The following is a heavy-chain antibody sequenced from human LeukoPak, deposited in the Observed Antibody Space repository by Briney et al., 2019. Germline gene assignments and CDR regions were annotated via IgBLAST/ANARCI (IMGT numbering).Heavy chain of an antibody. V-gene: IGHV3-7*01. CDR1: RFTFSNYW. J-gene: IGHJ4*02. D-gene: IGHD2-2*01. Sequence: GGSLRLSCAASRFTFSNYWMAWVRQAPGKGLEWVANIKQDGSERYYVDSVKGRFTISRDNAKNSLFLQMNSLKDEDTAVYYCASHSVGVLPIATFDYWGQGTLVTVSS. CDR2: IKQDGSER. CDR3: ASHSVGVLPIATFDY.